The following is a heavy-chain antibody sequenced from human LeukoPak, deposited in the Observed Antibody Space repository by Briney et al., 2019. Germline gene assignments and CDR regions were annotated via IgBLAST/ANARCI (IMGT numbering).Heavy chain of an antibody. J-gene: IGHJ4*02. CDR1: GFTFSNYG. Sequence: QPGRSLRLSCVASGFTFSNYGMQWVRQAPGKGLEWLTVISYDGKVSHYADSVKGRFTVSRDNSENTLLLQMNSLRAEDTAMYFCAKEGNARASHYLDSWGQGTLVTVSS. V-gene: IGHV3-30*18. D-gene: IGHD3-10*02. CDR3: AKEGNARASHYLDS. CDR2: ISYDGKVS.